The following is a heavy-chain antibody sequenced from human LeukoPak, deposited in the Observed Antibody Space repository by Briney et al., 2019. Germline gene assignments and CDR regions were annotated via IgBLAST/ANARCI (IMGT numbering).Heavy chain of an antibody. D-gene: IGHD2-2*01. J-gene: IGHJ5*02. CDR2: INPNSGGT. CDR3: AREYCSSTSCYAIWFDP. V-gene: IGHV1-2*04. Sequence: ASVTVSCTASGYTFTGYYMHWVRQAPGQGLEWMGWINPNSGGTNYAQKFQGWVTMTRDTSISTAYMELSRLRSDDTAVYYCAREYCSSTSCYAIWFDPWGQGTLVTVSS. CDR1: GYTFTGYY.